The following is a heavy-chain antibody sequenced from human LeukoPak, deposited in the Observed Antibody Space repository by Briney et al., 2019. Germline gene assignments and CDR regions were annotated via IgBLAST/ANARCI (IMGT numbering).Heavy chain of an antibody. D-gene: IGHD4-17*01. Sequence: SETLSLTCTVSGGSISSYYWSWIRQPPGKGLEWIGYIYYSGSTNYNPSLKSRVTISVDTSKNQFSLKLSSVTAADTAVYYCARRSGWEPYGDYGVDYYYMDVWGKGTTVTVSS. V-gene: IGHV4-59*01. CDR2: IYYSGST. J-gene: IGHJ6*03. CDR3: ARRSGWEPYGDYGVDYYYMDV. CDR1: GGSISSYY.